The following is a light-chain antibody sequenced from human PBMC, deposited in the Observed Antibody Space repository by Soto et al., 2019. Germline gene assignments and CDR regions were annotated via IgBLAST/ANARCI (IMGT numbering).Light chain of an antibody. J-gene: IGKJ1*01. V-gene: IGKV3-20*01. CDR3: QHYDGLPRA. Sequence: EVVLTQSPGTLSLSPGDRAALSCKASQSLTGTYLAWYQQKPGHPPRLLMYGSSTRLTGIPDRFSGSGSWTDFTLTIRRLEPEDIAVYYCQHYDGLPRAFGQGTKVEI. CDR1: QSLTGTY. CDR2: GSS.